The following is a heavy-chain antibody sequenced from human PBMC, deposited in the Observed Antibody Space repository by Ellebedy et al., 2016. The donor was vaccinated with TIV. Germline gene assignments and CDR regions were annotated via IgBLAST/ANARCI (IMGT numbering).Heavy chain of an antibody. J-gene: IGHJ4*02. CDR1: GFTFSSYA. CDR2: ISSNGGST. D-gene: IGHD3-10*01. CDR3: AREGPGKRSWYFDY. Sequence: GESLKISCSASGFTFSSYAMHWVRQAPGKGLEYVSAISSNGGSTYYADSVKGRFTISRDNAKNSLYLQMNSLRAEDTAVYYCAREGPGKRSWYFDYWGQGTLVTVSS. V-gene: IGHV3-64*04.